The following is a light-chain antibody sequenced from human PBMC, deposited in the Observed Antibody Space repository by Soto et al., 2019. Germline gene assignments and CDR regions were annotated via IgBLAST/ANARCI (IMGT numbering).Light chain of an antibody. CDR2: DAS. CDR1: QSVRSNY. V-gene: IGKV3-20*01. Sequence: EIVLKQSPDTLSLSPGERATLSCRASQSVRSNYLAWYQQKPGQAPRFLIYDASSRATGIPDRFSGSGSGTDFTLTISSLEPEDFAVYYCQQYGSTPLTFGGGTKVDI. J-gene: IGKJ4*01. CDR3: QQYGSTPLT.